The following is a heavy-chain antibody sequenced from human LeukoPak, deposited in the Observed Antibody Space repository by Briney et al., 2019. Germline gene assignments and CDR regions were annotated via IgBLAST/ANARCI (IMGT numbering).Heavy chain of an antibody. CDR1: GDSVSSNSAA. Sequence: SQTLSLTCAISGDSVSSNSAAWNWIRQSPSRGLEWLGRTYYRSKWYNDYAVSVKSRITINPDTSKNQFSLQLNSVTPEDTAVYYCAREQWLGSYYYYYYMDVWGKGTTVTVSS. CDR2: TYYRSKWYN. V-gene: IGHV6-1*01. CDR3: AREQWLGSYYYYYYMDV. D-gene: IGHD6-19*01. J-gene: IGHJ6*03.